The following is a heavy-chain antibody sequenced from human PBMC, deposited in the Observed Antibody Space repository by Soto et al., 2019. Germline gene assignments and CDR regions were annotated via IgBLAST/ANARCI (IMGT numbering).Heavy chain of an antibody. V-gene: IGHV4-34*01. Sequence: QVQLQQWGAGLLKPSETLSLNCAVTGGSLSGYYWSWIRQPPGKGLEWIGEVKDGGHTNYSPSLRGRVTISSDTSNNQFARRLNSVTAADTGVYYRARGHDGVVAAHWDQGSLVTVSS. CDR3: ARGHDGVVAAH. J-gene: IGHJ4*02. D-gene: IGHD6-19*01. CDR1: GGSLSGYY. CDR2: VKDGGHT.